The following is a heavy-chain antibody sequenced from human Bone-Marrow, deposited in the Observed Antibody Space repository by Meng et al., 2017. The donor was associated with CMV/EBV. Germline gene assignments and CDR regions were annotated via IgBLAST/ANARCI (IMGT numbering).Heavy chain of an antibody. D-gene: IGHD3/OR15-3a*01. CDR2: IRYDGSNK. CDR1: GFTFSSYG. V-gene: IGHV3-30*02. J-gene: IGHJ6*02. CDR3: VKDPSDSYYYGMDV. Sequence: GGSLRLSCAASGFTFSSYGMHWVRQAPGKGLEWMAFIRYDGSNKYYADSVKGRFTISRDNSKNTLYLQMNSLRAEDTAGYNCVKDPSDSYYYGMDVWGQGTTVTVSS.